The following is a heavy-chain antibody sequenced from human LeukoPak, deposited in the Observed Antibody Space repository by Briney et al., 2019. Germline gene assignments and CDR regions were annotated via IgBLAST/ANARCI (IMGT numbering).Heavy chain of an antibody. CDR1: GGTFSSCA. J-gene: IGHJ6*03. V-gene: IGHV1-69*05. D-gene: IGHD1-14*01. Sequence: SVKVSCKASGGTFSSCAISWVRQAPGQGLEWMGGIIPIFGTANYAQKFQGRVTITTDESTSTAYMELSSLRSEDTAVYYCARSELHYYYYYMGVWGKGTTVTVSS. CDR3: ARSELHYYYYYMGV. CDR2: IIPIFGTA.